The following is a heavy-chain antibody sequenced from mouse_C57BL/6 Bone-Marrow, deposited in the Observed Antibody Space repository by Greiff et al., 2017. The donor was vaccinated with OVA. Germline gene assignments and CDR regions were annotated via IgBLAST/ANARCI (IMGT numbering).Heavy chain of an antibody. Sequence: EVQLQQSGAELVRPGASVKLSCTVSGFNIKDDYMYWVKQRAEQGLEWIGWIDPENGDTEYASKFQGKATITADTSYNTAYLQLSSLTSEDTAVYYCATGDYYGDHHYYWGHGATLSVS. J-gene: IGHJ2*01. CDR1: GFNIKDDY. D-gene: IGHD2-13*01. CDR3: ATGDYYGDHHYY. V-gene: IGHV14-4*01. CDR2: IDPENGDT.